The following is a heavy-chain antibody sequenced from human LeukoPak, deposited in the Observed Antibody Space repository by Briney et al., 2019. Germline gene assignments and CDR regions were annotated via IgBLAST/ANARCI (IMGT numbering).Heavy chain of an antibody. CDR1: GFTFSNYW. D-gene: IGHD5-24*01. Sequence: GGSLRLSCAASGFTFSNYWMHWVRQAPGKGLVWVSRINSDGSSTNYADSVKGRFTISRDNAKSTLYLQMKSLRAEDTAVYYCGSRDKGYYYGLDVWGQGTTVTVSS. V-gene: IGHV3-74*01. CDR3: GSRDKGYYYGLDV. J-gene: IGHJ6*02. CDR2: INSDGSST.